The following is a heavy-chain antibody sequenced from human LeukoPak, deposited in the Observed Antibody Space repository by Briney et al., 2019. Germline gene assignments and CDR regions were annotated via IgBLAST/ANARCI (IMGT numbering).Heavy chain of an antibody. V-gene: IGHV4-4*09. D-gene: IGHD2-2*01. CDR2: FYTSGST. CDR3: AVHGCSSTSCYYYMDV. J-gene: IGHJ6*03. Sequence: SETLTLTCSVSGGSISSYYWSWLRQPPGKRLEWIVYFYTSGSTNYNPSLQSRVTISVDTSKNQFSLKLSSVTAAETAVYYYAVHGCSSTSCYYYMDVWGKGTTVTVSS. CDR1: GGSISSYY.